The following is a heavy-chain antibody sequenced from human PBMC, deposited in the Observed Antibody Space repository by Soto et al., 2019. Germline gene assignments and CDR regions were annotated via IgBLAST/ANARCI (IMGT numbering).Heavy chain of an antibody. D-gene: IGHD2-2*01. Sequence: SVKVSCKASGGTFSSYAISWVRQAPGQGLEWMGGIIPIFGTANYAQKFQGRVTITADESTSTAYMELSSLRSEDTAVYYCARVDCSSTSCYEPGPATVWGQGTRFTVSS. J-gene: IGHJ6*02. CDR2: IIPIFGTA. CDR1: GGTFSSYA. V-gene: IGHV1-69*13. CDR3: ARVDCSSTSCYEPGPATV.